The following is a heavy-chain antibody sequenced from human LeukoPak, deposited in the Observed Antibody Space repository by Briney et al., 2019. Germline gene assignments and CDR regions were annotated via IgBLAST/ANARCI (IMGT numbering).Heavy chain of an antibody. Sequence: ASVKVSCKASGYTFTSYGISWVRQAPGQGLEWMGWISAYNGNTNYAQKLQGRVTMTRNTSISTAYMELSSLRSEDTAVYYCARVGGSTSCYHYWGQGTLVTVSS. D-gene: IGHD2-2*01. J-gene: IGHJ4*02. CDR3: ARVGGSTSCYHY. CDR1: GYTFTSYG. CDR2: ISAYNGNT. V-gene: IGHV1-18*01.